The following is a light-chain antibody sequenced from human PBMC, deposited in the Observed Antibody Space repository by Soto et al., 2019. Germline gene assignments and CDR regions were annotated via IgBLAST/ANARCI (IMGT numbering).Light chain of an antibody. J-gene: IGKJ3*01. V-gene: IGKV1-5*03. CDR3: QQYNSYSIFT. Sequence: DIQMTQSPSTLSASVGDRVIITCRASQSVNSWVAWYQQKPGKAPNLLIYKASSLESGVPSRFSGSGSGTEFTLAISSLQPDDFAAYCCQQYNSYSIFTFGPGTKVDIK. CDR2: KAS. CDR1: QSVNSW.